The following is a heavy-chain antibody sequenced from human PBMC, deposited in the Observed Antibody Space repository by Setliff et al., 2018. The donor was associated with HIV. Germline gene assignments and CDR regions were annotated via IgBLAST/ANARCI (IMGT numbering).Heavy chain of an antibody. Sequence: ASVKVSCKASGGTFGIYGISWVRQAPGQGLEWMGGTVPMFGTANYAQKFQGRVTITADESTNTGYMELSGLRFEDTAVYYCARESACSSTSCPKVLDYWGQGTLVTVSS. CDR2: TVPMFGTA. D-gene: IGHD2-2*01. V-gene: IGHV1-69*13. CDR1: GGTFGIYG. J-gene: IGHJ4*02. CDR3: ARESACSSTSCPKVLDY.